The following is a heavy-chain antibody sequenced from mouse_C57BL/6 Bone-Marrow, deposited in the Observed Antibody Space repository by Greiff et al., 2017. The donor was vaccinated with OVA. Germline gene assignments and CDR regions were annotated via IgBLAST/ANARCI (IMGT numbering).Heavy chain of an antibody. D-gene: IGHD3-2*02. CDR1: GYTFTSYW. CDR2: IYPSDSET. J-gene: IGHJ3*01. Sequence: VQLQQPGAELVRPGSSVKLSCKASGYTFTSYWMDWVKQRPGQGLEWIGNIYPSDSETHYNQKFKDKATLTVDKSSSTAYMQLSSLTSEDSAVYYCARMAAQATLFAYWGQGTLVTVSA. V-gene: IGHV1-61*01. CDR3: ARMAAQATLFAY.